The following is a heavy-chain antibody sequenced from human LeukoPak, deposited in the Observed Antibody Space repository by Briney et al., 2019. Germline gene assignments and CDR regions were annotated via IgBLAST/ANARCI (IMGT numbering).Heavy chain of an antibody. CDR1: GYTFTGYY. Sequence: GASVKLSCKASGYTFTGYYMHWVRQAPGQGLEWRGWINPNSGGTNYAQKFQGWVTMTRDTSISTAYMELSRLRSDDTAVYYCARAVYGSGSYSGYYYGMDVWGQGTTVTVSS. CDR2: INPNSGGT. D-gene: IGHD3-10*01. V-gene: IGHV1-2*04. J-gene: IGHJ6*02. CDR3: ARAVYGSGSYSGYYYGMDV.